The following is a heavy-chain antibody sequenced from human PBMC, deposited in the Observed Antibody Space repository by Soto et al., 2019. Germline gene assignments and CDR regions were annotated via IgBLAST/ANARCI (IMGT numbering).Heavy chain of an antibody. CDR2: IRSKANSYAT. D-gene: IGHD2-21*02. Sequence: EVQLVESGGGLVQPGGSLKLSCAASGFTFSGSAMHWVRQSSGKGLEWVGRIRSKANSYATAYAASVKGRFTISRDDSKNTAYLQMNSLKTEDTAVYYCTRRSQAYCGGYCYPNWFDPWGQGTLVTVSS. CDR1: GFTFSGSA. J-gene: IGHJ5*02. V-gene: IGHV3-73*02. CDR3: TRRSQAYCGGYCYPNWFDP.